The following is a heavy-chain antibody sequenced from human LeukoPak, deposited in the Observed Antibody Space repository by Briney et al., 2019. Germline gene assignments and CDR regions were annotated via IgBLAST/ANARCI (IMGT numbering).Heavy chain of an antibody. CDR1: GFTFSSYA. Sequence: GRSLRLSCAASGFTFSSYAMHWVRQAPGKGLEWVAVISYDGSNNCYADSVKGRFTISRDNSKNTLYLQMNSLRAEDTAVYYCARGERDAFDIWGQGTMVTVSS. CDR3: ARGERDAFDI. D-gene: IGHD1-26*01. V-gene: IGHV3-30-3*01. CDR2: ISYDGSNN. J-gene: IGHJ3*02.